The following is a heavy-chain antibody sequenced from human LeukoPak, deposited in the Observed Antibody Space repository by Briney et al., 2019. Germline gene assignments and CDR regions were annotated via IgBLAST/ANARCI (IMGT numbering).Heavy chain of an antibody. CDR2: IYYSGST. D-gene: IGHD6-13*01. Sequence: PETLSLTCTVSGGSISNYYWSWIRQPPGKGLEWIGYIYYSGSTNYNPSLKSRVTMSLDTSRNQFSLKLSSVTAADTAVYYCATIATAGTTWGQGTLVTVSS. J-gene: IGHJ5*02. CDR1: GGSISNYY. CDR3: ATIATAGTT. V-gene: IGHV4-59*01.